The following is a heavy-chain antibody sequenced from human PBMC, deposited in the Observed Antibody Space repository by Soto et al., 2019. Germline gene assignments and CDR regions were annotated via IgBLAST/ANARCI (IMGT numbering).Heavy chain of an antibody. Sequence: SETLSLTCTVSGGSISSYYWSWIRQPPGKGLEWIGYIYYSGSTNYNPSLKSRVTISVDTSKNQFSLKLSSVTAADTAVYYCARFVLYSNYFDYWGQGTLVTVSS. J-gene: IGHJ4*02. CDR2: IYYSGST. D-gene: IGHD4-4*01. V-gene: IGHV4-59*01. CDR1: GGSISSYY. CDR3: ARFVLYSNYFDY.